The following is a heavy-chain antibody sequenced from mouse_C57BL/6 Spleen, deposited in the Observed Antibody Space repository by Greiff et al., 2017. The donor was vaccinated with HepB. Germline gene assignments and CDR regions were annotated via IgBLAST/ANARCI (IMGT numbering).Heavy chain of an antibody. D-gene: IGHD1-1*01. CDR1: GFTFSDYY. Sequence: EVMLVESGGGLVQPGGSLKLSCAASGFTFSDYYLYWVRQTPEKRLEWVAYISNGGGSTYYPDTVKGRFTISRDNAKNTLYLQMSRLKSEDTAMYYCGRHSYGGYFDVWGTGTTVTVSS. J-gene: IGHJ1*03. V-gene: IGHV5-12*01. CDR2: ISNGGGST. CDR3: GRHSYGGYFDV.